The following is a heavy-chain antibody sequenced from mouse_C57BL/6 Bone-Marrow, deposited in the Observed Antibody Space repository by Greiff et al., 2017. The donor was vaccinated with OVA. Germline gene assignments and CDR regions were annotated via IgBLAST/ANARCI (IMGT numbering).Heavy chain of an antibody. V-gene: IGHV1-59*01. CDR1: GYTFTSYW. Sequence: VQLQQPGAELVRPGTSVKLSCEASGYTFTSYWMHWVKQRPGQGLEWIGVFVPSDSYTTYNQKFKGKAPLTVDTSSSTAYMQLSSLTSEDSAVYYCARGWLLPYYYAMDYWGQGTSVTVSS. J-gene: IGHJ4*01. CDR3: ARGWLLPYYYAMDY. CDR2: FVPSDSYT. D-gene: IGHD2-3*01.